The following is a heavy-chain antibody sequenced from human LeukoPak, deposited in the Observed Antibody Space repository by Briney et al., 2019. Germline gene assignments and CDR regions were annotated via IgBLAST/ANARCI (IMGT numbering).Heavy chain of an antibody. J-gene: IGHJ4*02. CDR1: EFTFSSYA. CDR3: ARGMATTPDFDY. Sequence: GGSLRLSCAASEFTFSSYAMSWVRQAPGKGLEWVSAISGSGGSTYYADSVKGRFTISRDNSKNTLYLQMNSLRAEDTAVYYCARGMATTPDFDYWGQGTLVTVSS. CDR2: ISGSGGST. V-gene: IGHV3-23*01. D-gene: IGHD5-12*01.